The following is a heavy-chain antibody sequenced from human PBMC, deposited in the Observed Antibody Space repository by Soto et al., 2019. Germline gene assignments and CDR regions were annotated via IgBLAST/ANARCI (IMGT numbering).Heavy chain of an antibody. Sequence: SGPTLVNPTQTLALTCTFSGFSLSTSGVGVGWIRQPPGKALEWLAVIYWDDSKHYSPSLESRLTITKDTSKNQVVLTMTNMDPVDTATYYCAHSLIGYYYDSSGSNWFDPWGQGTLVTVSS. V-gene: IGHV2-5*02. D-gene: IGHD3-22*01. CDR1: GFSLSTSGVG. J-gene: IGHJ5*02. CDR2: IYWDDSK. CDR3: AHSLIGYYYDSSGSNWFDP.